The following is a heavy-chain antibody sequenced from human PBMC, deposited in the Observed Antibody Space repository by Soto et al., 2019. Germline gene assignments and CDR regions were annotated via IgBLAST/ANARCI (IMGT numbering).Heavy chain of an antibody. D-gene: IGHD4-17*01. CDR2: IRSKAYGGTA. CDR1: GFIFGDYA. CDR3: TREDYGANSGGFDY. V-gene: IGHV3-49*04. J-gene: IGHJ4*02. Sequence: PGGSLRLSCTASGFIFGDYAMNWVRQAPGKGLEWVGFIRSKAYGGTAQYAASVKGRFTISSDGSKGIAYLQINSLKTEDTAVYYCTREDYGANSGGFDYWGQGTLVTVSS.